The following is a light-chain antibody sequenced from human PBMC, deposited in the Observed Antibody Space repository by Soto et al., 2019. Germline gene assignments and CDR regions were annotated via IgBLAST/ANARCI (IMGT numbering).Light chain of an antibody. V-gene: IGKV1-9*01. Sequence: IQLTQSPSSLSASVGDSVTITCRASQGVSRYLSWYQQKPGRAPILLISAASTLQSGVPARFSGSGSGTDFTLTISRLEPEDFAVYYCQQYGSAPLTFGGGTKVDIK. J-gene: IGKJ4*01. CDR2: AAS. CDR3: QQYGSAPLT. CDR1: QGVSRY.